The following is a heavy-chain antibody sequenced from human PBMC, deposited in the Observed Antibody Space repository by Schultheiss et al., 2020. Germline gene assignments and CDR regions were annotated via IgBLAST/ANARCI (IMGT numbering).Heavy chain of an antibody. CDR3: ARLNAITIFGVVRY. J-gene: IGHJ4*02. V-gene: IGHV4-59*08. CDR1: GGSISSYY. Sequence: SETLSLTCTVSGGSISSYYWSWIRQPPGKGLEWIGSIYYSGNTNYNPSLQSRVTISIDTSKNQFSLKLSSVTAADTAVYYCARLNAITIFGVVRYWGQGTLVTVSS. CDR2: IYYSGNT. D-gene: IGHD3-3*01.